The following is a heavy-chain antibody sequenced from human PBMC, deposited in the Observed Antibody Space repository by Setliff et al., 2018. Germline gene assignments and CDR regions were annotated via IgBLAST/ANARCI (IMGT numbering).Heavy chain of an antibody. Sequence: GGSLRLSCAASGFTFSSYGMHWVRQAPGKGLEWVSSISSSSSYIYYADSVKGRFTISRDNAKNSLYLQMNSLRAEDTAVYYCARDSVGYSYGYYFDYWGQGTLVTVSS. D-gene: IGHD5-18*01. V-gene: IGHV3-21*01. CDR2: ISSSSSYI. J-gene: IGHJ4*02. CDR3: ARDSVGYSYGYYFDY. CDR1: GFTFSSYG.